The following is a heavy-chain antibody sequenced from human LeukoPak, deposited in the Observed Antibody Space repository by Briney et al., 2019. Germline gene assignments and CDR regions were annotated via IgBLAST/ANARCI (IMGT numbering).Heavy chain of an antibody. CDR3: ARHHYYDSSGHFDY. CDR1: GGSVTSTPYY. Sequence: SETLSLTCTVSGGSVTSTPYYWGWIRQPPEKGLEWIGSIYYSGSTYYNPSLKSRVSISVDTSKNQVSLKLISVTAADTAVYYCARHHYYDSSGHFDYWGQGTLVTVSS. CDR2: IYYSGST. V-gene: IGHV4-39*01. D-gene: IGHD3-22*01. J-gene: IGHJ4*02.